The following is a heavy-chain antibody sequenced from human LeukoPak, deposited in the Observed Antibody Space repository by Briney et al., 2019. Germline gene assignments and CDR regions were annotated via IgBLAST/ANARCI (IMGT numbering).Heavy chain of an antibody. D-gene: IGHD2-2*02. CDR1: GFTSSSYG. V-gene: IGHV3-30*02. Sequence: GGSLRLSCAAPGFTSSSYGMHWVRQAPGKGLGWVAFIRYDGSNKYYAESVKGRFTISRDNSKNTRYLQMNSLRAEDTAVYYCAKDREDIVVVPAAIYYYYYMDVWGKGTTVTVSS. J-gene: IGHJ6*03. CDR2: IRYDGSNK. CDR3: AKDREDIVVVPAAIYYYYYMDV.